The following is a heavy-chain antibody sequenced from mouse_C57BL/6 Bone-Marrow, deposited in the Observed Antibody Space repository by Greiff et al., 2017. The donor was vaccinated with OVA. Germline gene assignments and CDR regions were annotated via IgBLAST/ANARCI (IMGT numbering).Heavy chain of an antibody. CDR1: GYTFTSYW. J-gene: IGHJ3*01. Sequence: QVQLQQPGAELVMPGASVKLSCKASGYTFTSYWMHWVKQRPGQGLEWIGEIDPSDSYTNYNQKFKGKSTLTVDKSSSTAYTQLSSLTSDDSAVYYCAKDDDDDGTWFAYWGQGTLVTVSA. CDR3: AKDDDDDGTWFAY. D-gene: IGHD2-4*01. V-gene: IGHV1-69*01. CDR2: IDPSDSYT.